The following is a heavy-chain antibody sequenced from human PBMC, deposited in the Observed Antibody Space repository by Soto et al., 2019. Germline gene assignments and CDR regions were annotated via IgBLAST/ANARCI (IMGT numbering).Heavy chain of an antibody. Sequence: QVQLQESGPGLVKPSQTLSLTCTVSGGSISSGDYYWSWIRQPPGKGLEWIGYIYYSGSTYYNPSLKSRVTISVDTSKNQCSLKLSSVTAADTAVYYCASQPKYYYDSSGPIDYWGQGTLVTVSS. CDR3: ASQPKYYYDSSGPIDY. V-gene: IGHV4-30-4*01. J-gene: IGHJ4*02. CDR2: IYYSGST. CDR1: GGSISSGDYY. D-gene: IGHD3-22*01.